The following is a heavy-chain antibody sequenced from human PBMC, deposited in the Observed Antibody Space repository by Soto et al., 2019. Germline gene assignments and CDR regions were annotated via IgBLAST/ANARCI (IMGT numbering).Heavy chain of an antibody. CDR3: ARDVNYYGSGSYYSSYYYGMDV. J-gene: IGHJ6*02. V-gene: IGHV1-46*01. D-gene: IGHD3-10*01. CDR2: INPSGGST. CDR1: GYTFTSYY. Sequence: VASVKVSCKASGYTFTSYYMHWVRQAPGQGLEWMGIINPSGGSTSYAQKFQGRVTMARDTSTSTVYMELSSLRSEDTAVYYCARDVNYYGSGSYYSSYYYGMDVWGQGTTVTVSS.